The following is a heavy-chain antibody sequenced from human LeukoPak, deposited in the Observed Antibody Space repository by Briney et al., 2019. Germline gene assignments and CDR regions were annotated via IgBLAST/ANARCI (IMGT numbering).Heavy chain of an antibody. V-gene: IGHV3-48*03. CDR2: ISHSGST. CDR1: GFTFSNYE. Sequence: PGGSLRLSCAASGFTFSNYEMNWVRQAPGKGLEWVSYISHSGSTSDSVKGRFTISRDNAKNSLYLQMNSLRAEDTAVYYCAKVPRNSGLGYWGQGARVTVSS. CDR3: AKVPRNSGLGY. D-gene: IGHD6-19*01. J-gene: IGHJ4*02.